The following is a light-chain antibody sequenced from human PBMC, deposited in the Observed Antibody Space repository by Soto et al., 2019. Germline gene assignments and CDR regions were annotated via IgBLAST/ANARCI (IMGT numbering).Light chain of an antibody. CDR3: QQSNSFPLT. CDR1: QGISSR. Sequence: DIQMTQSPSSVSASVGDRVTITCRASQGISSRLAWYQHKPGKAPNLLSYSASSLQSGVPSRVSGSGPETEFTLTIGSLQPGDFATYYCQQSNSFPLTCGGGTKVEIK. J-gene: IGKJ4*01. CDR2: SAS. V-gene: IGKV1-12*01.